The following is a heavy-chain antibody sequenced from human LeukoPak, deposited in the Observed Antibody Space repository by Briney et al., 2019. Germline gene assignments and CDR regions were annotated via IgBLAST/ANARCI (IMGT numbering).Heavy chain of an antibody. J-gene: IGHJ4*02. Sequence: GASLRLSCAASGFTFSSYAMSWVRQAPGKGLEWVSTISGSGGTTYYADSVKGRFTISRDSSKNTLSLQMNSLRAEDTAVYYCAKDRSGSYPGDFDYWGQGTLVTVFS. CDR1: GFTFSSYA. CDR3: AKDRSGSYPGDFDY. CDR2: ISGSGGTT. V-gene: IGHV3-23*01. D-gene: IGHD1-26*01.